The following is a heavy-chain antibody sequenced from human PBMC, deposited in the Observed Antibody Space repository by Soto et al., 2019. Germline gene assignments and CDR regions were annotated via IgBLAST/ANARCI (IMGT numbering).Heavy chain of an antibody. CDR3: ARMLGYCSGGSCYSVAFDI. D-gene: IGHD2-15*01. CDR2: ISAYNGNT. Sequence: ASAMVSCKASGYTFTSYGISWVRQPPGQGLEWRGWISAYNGNTNYAQKLQGRVTMTTDTSTSTAYMEQRSMRSDDTAVYYCARMLGYCSGGSCYSVAFDIWGQGTMVTVSS. V-gene: IGHV1-18*01. J-gene: IGHJ3*02. CDR1: GYTFTSYG.